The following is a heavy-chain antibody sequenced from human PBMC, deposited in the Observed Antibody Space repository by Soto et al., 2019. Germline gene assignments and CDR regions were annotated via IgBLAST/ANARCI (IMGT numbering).Heavy chain of an antibody. J-gene: IGHJ5*02. CDR1: GGSISSYY. Sequence: SETLSLTCTVSGGSISSYYWSWIRQPPGKGLEWIGYIYYSGSTNYNPSLKSRVTISVDKSKNQFSLKLSSVTAADTAVYYCASHGYCSSTSCYEGTWFDPWGQGTLVTVSS. CDR2: IYYSGST. CDR3: ASHGYCSSTSCYEGTWFDP. V-gene: IGHV4-59*08. D-gene: IGHD2-2*03.